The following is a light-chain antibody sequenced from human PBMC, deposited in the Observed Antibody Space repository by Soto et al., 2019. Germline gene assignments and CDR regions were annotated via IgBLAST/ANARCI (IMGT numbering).Light chain of an antibody. CDR3: QQYNSYS. J-gene: IGKJ1*01. V-gene: IGKV1-5*01. CDR2: DVS. CDR1: QSIGDS. Sequence: DIQMTLSPSTLSASVGDRVTITCRASQSIGDSLAWYQQKPGKAPYLLISDVSSLERGVPSRFSGSGSGTEFTLTISSMQPDDFATYYCQQYNSYSFGQGSKVDI.